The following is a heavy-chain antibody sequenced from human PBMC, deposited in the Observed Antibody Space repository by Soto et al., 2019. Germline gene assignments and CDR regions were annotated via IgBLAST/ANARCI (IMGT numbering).Heavy chain of an antibody. J-gene: IGHJ6*02. CDR3: ARDQEAGSFFPYYYGMDV. CDR2: ISSSGSTI. D-gene: IGHD6-13*01. V-gene: IGHV3-48*03. Sequence: GGSLRLSCATSGFTFSSYEMSWVRQAPGKGLEWVSYISSSGSTIYYADSVKGRFTISRDNAKNSLYLQMDSLRAEDTAVYYCARDQEAGSFFPYYYGMDVWGQGTTVTVSS. CDR1: GFTFSSYE.